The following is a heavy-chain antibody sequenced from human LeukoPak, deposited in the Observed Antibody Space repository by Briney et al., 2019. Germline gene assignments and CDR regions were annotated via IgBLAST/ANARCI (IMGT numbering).Heavy chain of an antibody. V-gene: IGHV3-73*01. CDR1: GFTFSGSA. CDR3: TTNIVVVPAATNYYGMDV. J-gene: IGHJ6*02. CDR2: IRSIANSYST. Sequence: GGSLRLSCSASGFTFSGSAMQWVRQASGRGLAWVGRIRSIANSYSTAYAASVKGRFTISRDDAKNTAYLQMISLKTEDTAVYYCTTNIVVVPAATNYYGMDVWGQGTTVTVSS. D-gene: IGHD2-2*01.